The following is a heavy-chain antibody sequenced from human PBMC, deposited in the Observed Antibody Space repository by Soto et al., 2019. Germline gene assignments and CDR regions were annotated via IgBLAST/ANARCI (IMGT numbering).Heavy chain of an antibody. J-gene: IGHJ4*02. CDR1: GGSISSGGYY. V-gene: IGHV4-31*03. CDR2: IYYSGST. Sequence: SETLSLTCTVSGGSISSGGYYWSWIRQHPGKGLEWIGYIYYSGSTYYNPSLKSRVTISVDTSKNQFSLKLSSVTAADTAVYYCARDRVRQLWSDAREYDYWGQGTLVTVSS. D-gene: IGHD5-18*01. CDR3: ARDRVRQLWSDAREYDY.